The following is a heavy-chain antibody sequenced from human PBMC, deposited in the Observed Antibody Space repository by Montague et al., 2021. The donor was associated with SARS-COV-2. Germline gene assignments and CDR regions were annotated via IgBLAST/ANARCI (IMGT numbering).Heavy chain of an antibody. CDR3: ARGWAFDP. CDR1: GDSTASHY. J-gene: IGHJ3*01. D-gene: IGHD6-19*01. Sequence: SETLSLTCTVSGDSTASHYWNRMGQSPAKRPEWIGYVYYNGDTKNNPSLQSRVTISIDTSENQFSLRLNSVTAADTAVYFCARGWAFDPWGQGRLVTVSS. CDR2: VYYNGDT. V-gene: IGHV4-59*08.